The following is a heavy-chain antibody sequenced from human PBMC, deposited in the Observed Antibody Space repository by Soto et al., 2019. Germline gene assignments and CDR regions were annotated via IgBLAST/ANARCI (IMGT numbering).Heavy chain of an antibody. D-gene: IGHD2-21*02. J-gene: IGHJ6*02. CDR1: GGSISSGGYY. CDR3: ARDLVVTTVLGNHYYGLDV. Sequence: SETLSLTCTVSGGSISSGGYYWNWIRQHPGKGLEWIGYIYYSGNTYYNPSLKSRLTISVDASKNEFSLKLSSVTAADTAVYYCARDLVVTTVLGNHYYGLDVWGQGTTVTSP. CDR2: IYYSGNT. V-gene: IGHV4-31*03.